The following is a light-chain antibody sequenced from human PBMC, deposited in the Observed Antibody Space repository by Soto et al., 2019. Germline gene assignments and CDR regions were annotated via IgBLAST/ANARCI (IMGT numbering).Light chain of an antibody. CDR1: SSNIGAGYD. CDR2: GNS. V-gene: IGLV1-40*01. CDR3: QSYDSSLSAHVV. Sequence: QSVLTQPPSVSGAPGQRVTISCTGSSSNIGAGYDVHWYQQLPGTAPKLLIYGNSNRRSGVPDRFSGSKSGTSASLAITGLQAEDEADYYCQSYDSSLSAHVVFGGGTQLTVL. J-gene: IGLJ2*01.